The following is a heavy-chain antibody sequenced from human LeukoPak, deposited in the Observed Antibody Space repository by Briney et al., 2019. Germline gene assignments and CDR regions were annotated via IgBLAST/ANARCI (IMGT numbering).Heavy chain of an antibody. J-gene: IGHJ4*02. CDR2: ISSSSSTI. D-gene: IGHD3-22*01. Sequence: PGGSLRLSCAASGFTFSSYRMNWVRQAPGKGLEWVSYISSSSSTIYYADSVKGRFTIPRDNAKNSLYLQMNSLRDEDTAVYYCARGEFVGGYYPYYFDYWGQGTLVTVSS. V-gene: IGHV3-48*02. CDR3: ARGEFVGGYYPYYFDY. CDR1: GFTFSSYR.